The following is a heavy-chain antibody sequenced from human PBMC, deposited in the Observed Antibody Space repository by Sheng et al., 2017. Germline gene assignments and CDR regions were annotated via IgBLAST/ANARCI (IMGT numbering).Heavy chain of an antibody. CDR2: IIPIFGTA. D-gene: IGHD2-2*02. Sequence: QVQLVQSGAEVKKPGSSVKVSCKASGGTFSSYAISWVRQAPGQGLEWMGGIIPIFGTANYAQKFQGRVTITADESTSTAYMELSSLRSEDTAVYYCARAPVRAIYPYYYYMDVWGQGTTVTVSS. CDR3: ARAPVRAIYPYYYYMDV. V-gene: IGHV1-69*13. J-gene: IGHJ6*03. CDR1: GGTFSSYA.